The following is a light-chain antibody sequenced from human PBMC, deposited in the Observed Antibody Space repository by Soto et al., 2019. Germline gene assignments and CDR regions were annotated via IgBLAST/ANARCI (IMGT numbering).Light chain of an antibody. CDR1: SGDVGRYDL. Sequence: QSALTQPASVSGSPGQSITISCTGTSGDVGRYDLVSWYQQHPGRAPKLMVYEGAKRPSGVSNRFSGSRSGITASLTISGLQSEDEADYYCCLYSSSAVCFGGVTKLTVL. CDR3: CLYSSSAVC. CDR2: EGA. V-gene: IGLV2-23*01. J-gene: IGLJ2*01.